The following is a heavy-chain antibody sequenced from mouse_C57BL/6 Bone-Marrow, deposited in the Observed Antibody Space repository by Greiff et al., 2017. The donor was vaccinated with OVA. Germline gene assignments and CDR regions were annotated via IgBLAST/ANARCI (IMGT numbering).Heavy chain of an antibody. CDR2: IYPRSGNT. V-gene: IGHV1-81*01. D-gene: IGHD1-1*01. J-gene: IGHJ2*01. CDR1: GYTFTSYG. CDR3: AREEYYGSPYYFDD. Sequence: QVQLQQSGAELARPGASVKLSCKASGYTFTSYGISWVKQRTGQGLEWIGEIYPRSGNTYYNEKFKGKATLTADKSSSTAYMELRSLTSEDSAVYFCAREEYYGSPYYFDDWGQGTTLTVSS.